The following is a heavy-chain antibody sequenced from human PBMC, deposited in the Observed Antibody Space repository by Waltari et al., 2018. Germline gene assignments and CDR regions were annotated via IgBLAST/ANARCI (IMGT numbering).Heavy chain of an antibody. V-gene: IGHV3-9*01. CDR3: AKGRWGSSGWYFDY. CDR2: ISWNSGSI. J-gene: IGHJ4*02. D-gene: IGHD6-19*01. Sequence: EVQLVESGGGLVQPGRSLRLSCAASGFTFDDYAMHWVRHAPGKGLEWVSGISWNSGSIGYADSVKGRFTISRDNAKNSLYLQMNSLRAEDTALYYCAKGRWGSSGWYFDYWGQGTLVTVSS. CDR1: GFTFDDYA.